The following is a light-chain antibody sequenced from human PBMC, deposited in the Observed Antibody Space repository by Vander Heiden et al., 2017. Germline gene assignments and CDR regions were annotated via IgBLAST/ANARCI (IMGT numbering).Light chain of an antibody. Sequence: SYELTQPSSVSVSPGQTARITCSGDVLAKKYARWFQQKPGQAPVLVMYKDSERPSGIPERFSGSSSGTTVTLTISGAQVEDEADYYCYSAADNNGVFGGGTKLKVL. J-gene: IGLJ3*02. CDR2: KDS. V-gene: IGLV3-27*01. CDR3: YSAADNNGV. CDR1: VLAKKY.